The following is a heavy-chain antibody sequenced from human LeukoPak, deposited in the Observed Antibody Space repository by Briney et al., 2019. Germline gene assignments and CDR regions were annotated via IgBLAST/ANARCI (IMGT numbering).Heavy chain of an antibody. CDR1: GFTFSSYG. CDR2: ISGSGGST. D-gene: IGHD6-13*01. Sequence: GGSLRLSCAASGFTFSSYGMSWVRQAPGKGLEWVSAISGSGGSTYYADSVKGRFTISRDNAKNSLYLQMNSLRAGDTAVYYCARVGAAAGAFDYWGQGTLVTVSS. CDR3: ARVGAAAGAFDY. V-gene: IGHV3-23*01. J-gene: IGHJ4*02.